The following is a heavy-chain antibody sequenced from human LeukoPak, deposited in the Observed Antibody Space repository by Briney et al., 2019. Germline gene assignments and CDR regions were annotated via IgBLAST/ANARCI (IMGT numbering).Heavy chain of an antibody. CDR1: GFTFSNFW. CDR3: ASTTMAIPGDY. V-gene: IGHV3-74*01. D-gene: IGHD5-18*01. CDR2: INTDGSST. J-gene: IGHJ4*02. Sequence: GGSLRLSCAASGFTFSNFWMHWVRQAPGKGLVWVSRINTDGSSTNYADSVKGRFTISRDNAKNTLYLQMNSLRGEDTAVYYCASTTMAIPGDYWGQGTLVTVSS.